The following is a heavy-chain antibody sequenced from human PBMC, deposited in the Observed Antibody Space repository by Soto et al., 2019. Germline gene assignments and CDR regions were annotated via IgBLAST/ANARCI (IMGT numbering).Heavy chain of an antibody. CDR2: IYYSGST. CDR1: GGSISSYY. CDR3: ARMGGELLPADRYFDY. D-gene: IGHD1-26*01. J-gene: IGHJ4*02. V-gene: IGHV4-59*01. Sequence: SETLSLTCTVSGGSISSYYWSWIRQPPGKGLEWIGYIYYSGSTNYNPSLKSRVTIPVDTSKNQFSLKLSSVTAADTAVYYCARMGGELLPADRYFDYWGQGTLVTVSS.